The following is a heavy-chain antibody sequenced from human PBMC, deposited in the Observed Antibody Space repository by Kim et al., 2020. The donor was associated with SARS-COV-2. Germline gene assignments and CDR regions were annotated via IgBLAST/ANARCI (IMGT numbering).Heavy chain of an antibody. V-gene: IGHV3-23*01. J-gene: IGHJ3*02. CDR3: VKELRTAHI. CDR2: GSNT. Sequence: GSNTYYTDSVKGRFTISRDNSKNTVSLQMNSLRGEDTAVYYCVKELRTAHIWGQGTTVTVSS. D-gene: IGHD2-2*01.